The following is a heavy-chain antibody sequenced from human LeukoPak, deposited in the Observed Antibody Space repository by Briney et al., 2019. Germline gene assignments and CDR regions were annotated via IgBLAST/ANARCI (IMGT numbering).Heavy chain of an antibody. J-gene: IGHJ4*02. V-gene: IGHV3-21*01. CDR2: ISGSSIYI. CDR1: GFTFSTYS. CDR3: ARDPPYSDSSGYYYDY. Sequence: PGGSLRLSCAASGFTFSTYSMNWVRQAPGKGLEWVSSISGSSIYIYYADSVKGRFTISRDNAKNSLYLQMNSLRAEDTAVYYCARDPPYSDSSGYYYDYWGQGTQVTVSS. D-gene: IGHD3-22*01.